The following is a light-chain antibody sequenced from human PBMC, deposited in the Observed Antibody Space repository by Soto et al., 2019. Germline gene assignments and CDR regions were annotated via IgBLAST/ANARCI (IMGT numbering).Light chain of an antibody. V-gene: IGKV3-15*01. Sequence: DIVLTQSPATLSVSPGDRVTLCCRASESLFGFLAWYQQKPGQAPRLLMYGVSTRATGIPARFSGGGSATDFTLTISSLQSEDSAFYFCQSYNDWPFASGLGTRLEI. CDR2: GVS. CDR3: QSYNDWPFA. J-gene: IGKJ2*01. CDR1: ESLFGF.